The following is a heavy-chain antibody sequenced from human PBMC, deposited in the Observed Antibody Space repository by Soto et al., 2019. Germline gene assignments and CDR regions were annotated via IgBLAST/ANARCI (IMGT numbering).Heavy chain of an antibody. CDR2: INSDGSST. J-gene: IGHJ5*02. CDR3: SRDSSPSELWSGYYYGSGSFRNWFDP. CDR1: GFTFSSYW. D-gene: IGHD3-10*01. Sequence: GGSLRLSCAASGFTFSSYWMHWVRQAPGKGLVWVSRINSDGSSTSYADSVKGRFTTSRDNAKNTLYLQMNSLRAEDKAVYYVSRDSSPSELWSGYYYGSGSFRNWFDPWGQGTLVTVSS. V-gene: IGHV3-74*01.